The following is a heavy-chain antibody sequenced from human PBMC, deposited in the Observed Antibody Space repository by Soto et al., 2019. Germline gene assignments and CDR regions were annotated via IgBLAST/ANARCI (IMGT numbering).Heavy chain of an antibody. CDR3: APRRGDYDFWSGYYDNWFDP. J-gene: IGHJ5*02. CDR1: GGSFSGYY. V-gene: IGHV4-34*01. CDR2: INHSGST. Sequence: SETLSLTCAVYGGSFSGYYWSWIRQPPGKGLEWIGEINHSGSTNYNPSLKSRVTISVDTSKNQFSLKLSSVTAADTAVYYCAPRRGDYDFWSGYYDNWFDPWGQGTLVTLSS. D-gene: IGHD3-3*01.